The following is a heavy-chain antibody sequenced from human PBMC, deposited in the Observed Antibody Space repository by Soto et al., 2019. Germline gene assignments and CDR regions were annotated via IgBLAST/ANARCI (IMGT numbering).Heavy chain of an antibody. J-gene: IGHJ4*02. CDR2: ISYDGNNK. CDR1: GFKFSTYG. V-gene: IGHV3-30*03. CDR3: ARDDEGGSDCDLGY. Sequence: QVQLVESGGGVVQPGRSLRLSCGASGFKFSTYGMHWVRQAPGKGLEWVAVISYDGNNKDYADSVKGRFTISRDNSKNTSYLQMNSLRAEDTAVYYCARDDEGGSDCDLGYWGQGALVTVSS. D-gene: IGHD1-26*01.